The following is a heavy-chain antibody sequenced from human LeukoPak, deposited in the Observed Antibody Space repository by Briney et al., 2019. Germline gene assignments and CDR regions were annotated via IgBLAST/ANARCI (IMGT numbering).Heavy chain of an antibody. Sequence: GASVKVSCKASGYTFTGFYLHWVRQAPGQGLEWMGWISAYNGNTNYAQKLQGRVTMTTDTSTSTAYMELRSLRSDDTAVYYCARNIVRGVKVDPWGQGTLVTVSS. CDR1: GYTFTGFY. V-gene: IGHV1-18*01. CDR3: ARNIVRGVKVDP. D-gene: IGHD3-10*01. CDR2: ISAYNGNT. J-gene: IGHJ5*02.